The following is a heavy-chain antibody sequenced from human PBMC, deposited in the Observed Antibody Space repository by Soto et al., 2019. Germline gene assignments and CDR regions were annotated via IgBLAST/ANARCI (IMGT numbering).Heavy chain of an antibody. J-gene: IGHJ6*02. CDR2: IFSNDEK. CDR3: ARIGTYYYDSSGYLSGRDYYCGMDV. D-gene: IGHD3-22*01. V-gene: IGHV2-26*01. Sequence: QVTLKESGPVLVKPTEPLTLTCTVSGFSLSNARMGVSWIRQPPGKALEWLAHIFSNDEKSYSTSLKSRLTTSKDTSKIQVGLTMTNMDPVETATYYCARIGTYYYDSSGYLSGRDYYCGMDVWGQGTTVTVSS. CDR1: GFSLSNARMG.